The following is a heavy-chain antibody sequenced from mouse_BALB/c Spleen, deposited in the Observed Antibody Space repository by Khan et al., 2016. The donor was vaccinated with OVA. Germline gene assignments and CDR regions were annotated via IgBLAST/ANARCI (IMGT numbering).Heavy chain of an antibody. CDR1: GYSFTSYY. V-gene: IGHV1S135*01. CDR2: IDPFSGDT. Sequence: VQLKQSGPELMKPGASVKISCKASGYSFTSYYIHWVIQSHGKSLEWIGYIDPFSGDTTYNQKFKGRATLTVDQSSSTAYIHLSNLTSSDSAVYYCTRHGYVAWFTYWGQGTLVNVSA. J-gene: IGHJ3*01. D-gene: IGHD2-2*01. CDR3: TRHGYVAWFTY.